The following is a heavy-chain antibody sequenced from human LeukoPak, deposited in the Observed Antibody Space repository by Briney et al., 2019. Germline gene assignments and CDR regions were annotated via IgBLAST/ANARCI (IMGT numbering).Heavy chain of an antibody. J-gene: IGHJ5*02. Sequence: ASVKVSCKASGYTFTGYYMHWVRQAPGQGLEWMGWINPNSGGTNYAQKFQGRVTMTRDTSISTACMELSRLRSDDTPVYYCARGSFGNIAVAGRVNWFDPWGQGTLVTVSS. V-gene: IGHV1-2*02. CDR3: ARGSFGNIAVAGRVNWFDP. CDR1: GYTFTGYY. D-gene: IGHD6-19*01. CDR2: INPNSGGT.